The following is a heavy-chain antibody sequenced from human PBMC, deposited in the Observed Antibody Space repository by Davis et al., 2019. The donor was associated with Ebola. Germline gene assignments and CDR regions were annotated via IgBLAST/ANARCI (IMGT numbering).Heavy chain of an antibody. CDR1: GITSSSYG. CDR3: ARDRSVVAVAAAFDF. J-gene: IGHJ4*02. V-gene: IGHV3-33*01. Sequence: SLKISCAASGITSSSYGLHWLRQAPGKGLEWVAVLWYAGRSQYYADSVKGRFIIPRDDSKNTMYLQMNSLRAEDTAVYYCARDRSVVAVAAAFDFWGQGSPVTVSS. D-gene: IGHD2-15*01. CDR2: LWYAGRSQ.